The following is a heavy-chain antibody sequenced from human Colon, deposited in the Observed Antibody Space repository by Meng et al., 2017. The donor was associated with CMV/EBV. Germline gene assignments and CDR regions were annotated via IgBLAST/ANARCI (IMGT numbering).Heavy chain of an antibody. Sequence: YWIGWIRQHPGKGLEWIGYIYYSGSTYYNPSLKSRVTISVDTSKNQFSLKLSSVTAADTAVYYCASPYYDFWTGWGQGTLVTVSS. CDR1: Y. V-gene: IGHV4-31*02. J-gene: IGHJ4*02. CDR2: IYYSGST. CDR3: ASPYYDFWTG. D-gene: IGHD3-3*01.